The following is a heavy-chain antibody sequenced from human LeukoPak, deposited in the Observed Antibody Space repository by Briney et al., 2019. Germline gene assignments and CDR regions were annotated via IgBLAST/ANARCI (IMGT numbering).Heavy chain of an antibody. J-gene: IGHJ1*01. V-gene: IGHV4-59*08. Sequence: SETLSLTCTVSGGSVSSHYWSWIRQPPGKGLEWIGYIYYRGSTNYNPSLKSRVTISVDTSKSQFSLKLSSVTAADTAVYYCASLYYYGSGSHNAGYFQYWGQGTLVTVSS. CDR2: IYYRGST. D-gene: IGHD3-10*01. CDR1: GGSVSSHY. CDR3: ASLYYYGSGSHNAGYFQY.